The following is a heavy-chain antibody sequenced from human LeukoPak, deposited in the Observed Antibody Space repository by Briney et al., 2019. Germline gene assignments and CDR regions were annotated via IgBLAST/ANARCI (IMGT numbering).Heavy chain of an antibody. CDR3: TRAEWELFFDY. J-gene: IGHJ4*02. CDR1: GFTFGDYA. D-gene: IGHD1-26*01. CDR2: IRSKAYGGTT. Sequence: GSLRLSCTASGFTFGDYAMSWVRQAPGKGLEWVGFIRSKAYGGTTEYAASVKGRFTISRDDSKSIAYLQMNSLKTEDTAVYYCTRAEWELFFDYWGQGTLVTVSS. V-gene: IGHV3-49*04.